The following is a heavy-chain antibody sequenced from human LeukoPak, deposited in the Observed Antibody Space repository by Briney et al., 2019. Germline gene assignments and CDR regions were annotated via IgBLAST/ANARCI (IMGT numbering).Heavy chain of an antibody. D-gene: IGHD6-6*01. Sequence: GGSLRLSCAASGFTSSNYAMSWVRQAPGKGLEWVSAISGSGGSTYYADSVKGRFTISRDNSKNTLYLQMNSLRAEDTAVYYFAKGEYSSLSTWLDPWGQGTLVTVSS. CDR2: ISGSGGST. V-gene: IGHV3-23*01. CDR1: GFTSSNYA. CDR3: AKGEYSSLSTWLDP. J-gene: IGHJ5*02.